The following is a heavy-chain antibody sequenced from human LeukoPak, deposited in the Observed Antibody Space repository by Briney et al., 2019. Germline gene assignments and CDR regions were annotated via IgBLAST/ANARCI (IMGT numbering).Heavy chain of an antibody. Sequence: PSETLSLTCTVSGGSISSSSYYWGWIRQPPGKGLEWIGGIYYSGSTYYNPSLKSRVSISKDASKNQFSLKVSSVTAADTAVYYCARIKKVDTSIDYWGQGTLVTVSS. D-gene: IGHD5-18*01. J-gene: IGHJ4*02. CDR1: GGSISSSSYY. V-gene: IGHV4-39*01. CDR2: IYYSGST. CDR3: ARIKKVDTSIDY.